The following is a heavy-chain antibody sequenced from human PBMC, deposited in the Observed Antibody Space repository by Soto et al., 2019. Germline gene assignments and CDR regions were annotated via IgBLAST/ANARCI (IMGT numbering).Heavy chain of an antibody. D-gene: IGHD3-10*01. J-gene: IGHJ4*02. CDR1: GDTFTFYS. V-gene: IGHV1-69*02. CDR2: INPILSMS. CDR3: ASSYGSGYRAFDY. Sequence: QVQLVQSGAEVKRPGSSVKVSCKASGDTFTFYSINWVRQAPGLGLEWMGRINPILSMSNYAQRFQGRVTMTADKSTSTAYMELSSLRSEDTAIYYCASSYGSGYRAFDYWGQGALVTVS.